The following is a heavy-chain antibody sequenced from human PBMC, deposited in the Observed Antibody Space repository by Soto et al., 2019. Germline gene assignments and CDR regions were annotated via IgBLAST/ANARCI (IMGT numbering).Heavy chain of an antibody. D-gene: IGHD3-22*01. CDR3: ARDTLFHSSGYGP. CDR1: GGSVSSGSYY. J-gene: IGHJ4*02. Sequence: ASETLSLTCTVSGGSVSSGSYYWSWIRQPPGKGLEWIGYIYYSGSTNYDPSLKSRVTISVDTSKNQFSLKLSSVTAADTAVYYCARDTLFHSSGYGPWGQGTLVTVSS. V-gene: IGHV4-61*01. CDR2: IYYSGST.